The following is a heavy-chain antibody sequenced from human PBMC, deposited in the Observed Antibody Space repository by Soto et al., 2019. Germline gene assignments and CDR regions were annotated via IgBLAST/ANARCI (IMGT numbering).Heavy chain of an antibody. D-gene: IGHD3-3*01. V-gene: IGHV3-23*01. CDR3: TRGDFWSGPAY. CDR1: GFIFNNYA. Sequence: GGSLRLSCAASGFIFNNYAMSWVRQTPGQGLEWVSGIRGAGGGTNYTDSVKGRFIISRDNSKKTLYLHMSSLRGEDTAVYYCTRGDFWSGPAYWGQGALGPVS. CDR2: IRGAGGGT. J-gene: IGHJ4*02.